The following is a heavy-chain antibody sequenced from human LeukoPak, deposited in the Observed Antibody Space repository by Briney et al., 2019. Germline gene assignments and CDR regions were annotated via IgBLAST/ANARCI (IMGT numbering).Heavy chain of an antibody. CDR2: ISYDGSNK. J-gene: IGHJ4*02. V-gene: IGHV3-30-3*01. CDR3: AKGYSRGAGRPAPLDY. Sequence: GGSLRLSCAASGFTVSSYAMHWVRQAPGKGLEWVAVISYDGSNKYYADSVKGRFTISRDNSKNTLYLQMNSLRAEDTAVYYCAKGYSRGAGRPAPLDYWGQGTLVTVSS. D-gene: IGHD1-1*01. CDR1: GFTVSSYA.